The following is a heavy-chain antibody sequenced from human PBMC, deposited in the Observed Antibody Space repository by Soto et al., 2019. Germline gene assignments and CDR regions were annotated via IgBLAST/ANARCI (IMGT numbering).Heavy chain of an antibody. Sequence: SETLSLTCAVSGGSISSSYWWTWVRQAPGKGLEWIGSIYYSGNTYYNPSLKSRVTISVDTAKNQFSLKLSSVTAADTAVYYCARGGDECKGGRTWGQGILVTVSS. D-gene: IGHD3-16*01. J-gene: IGHJ5*02. CDR3: ARGGDECKGGRT. CDR1: GGSISSSYW. V-gene: IGHV4-39*01. CDR2: IYYSGNT.